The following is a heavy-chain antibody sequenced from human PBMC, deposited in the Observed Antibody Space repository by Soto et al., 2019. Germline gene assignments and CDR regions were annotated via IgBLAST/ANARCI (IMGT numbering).Heavy chain of an antibody. Sequence: ASVKVSCKVSGYTLTELSMHWVRQAPGKGLEWMGGFDPEDGETIYAQKFQGRVTMTEDTSTDTAYMELSSLRSEDTAVYYCVTTSNYYDSSGSIDYWGQGTLVTVSS. CDR3: VTTSNYYDSSGSIDY. D-gene: IGHD3-22*01. J-gene: IGHJ4*02. CDR2: FDPEDGET. V-gene: IGHV1-24*01. CDR1: GYTLTELS.